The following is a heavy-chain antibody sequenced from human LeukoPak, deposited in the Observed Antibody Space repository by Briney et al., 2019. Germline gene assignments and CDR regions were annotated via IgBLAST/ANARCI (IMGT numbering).Heavy chain of an antibody. CDR3: ARGQVPAARGYNWFDP. D-gene: IGHD2-2*01. CDR2: INARGDT. CDR1: GWSFNDYY. J-gene: IGHJ5*02. Sequence: SETLSLTCAVYGWSFNDYYWNWVRQPPGKGLEWIGEINARGDTNYNPSLKSRVTISVDSSKNQFSLTLTSMIAADTAIYYCARGQVPAARGYNWFDPWGQGTLVTVSA. V-gene: IGHV4-34*01.